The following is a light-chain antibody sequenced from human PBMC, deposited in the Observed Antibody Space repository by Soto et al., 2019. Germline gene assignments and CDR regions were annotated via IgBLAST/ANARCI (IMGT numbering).Light chain of an antibody. V-gene: IGKV3-20*01. J-gene: IGKJ1*01. Sequence: TVLTQSPATLSLSPGERASLSCRASQSVGDYLAWYQQKPGQAPRLLIYGASNRATGIPDRFSGSGSGTDFTLTISRLEPEDFAVYYCQQYGSSGTFGQGTKV. CDR2: GAS. CDR3: QQYGSSGT. CDR1: QSVGDY.